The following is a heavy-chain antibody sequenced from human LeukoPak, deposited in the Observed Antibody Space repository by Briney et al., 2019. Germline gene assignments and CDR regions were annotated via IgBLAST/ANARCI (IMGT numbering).Heavy chain of an antibody. CDR3: ARAYTAYYDYAWGSYRHFDY. J-gene: IGHJ4*02. D-gene: IGHD3-16*02. V-gene: IGHV1-18*01. Sequence: ASVKVSFKASGYTFTSYGISWVRQAPGQGLEWVGWISAYNGNTNYAQKLQGRVTMTTDTSTSTAYMELRSLRSDDTAVYYCARAYTAYYDYAWGSYRHFDYWGQGTLVTVSS. CDR1: GYTFTSYG. CDR2: ISAYNGNT.